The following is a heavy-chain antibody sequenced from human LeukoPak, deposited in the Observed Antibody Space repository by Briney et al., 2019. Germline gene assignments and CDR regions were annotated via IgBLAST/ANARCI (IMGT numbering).Heavy chain of an antibody. CDR3: AKDAGFGSGSYEYWYFDL. D-gene: IGHD3-10*01. J-gene: IGHJ2*01. Sequence: GSLRLSCAASGFTVSSNYMSWVRQAPGKGLEWVSVIYSGGSTYYADSAKGRFTISRDNSKNTLYLQMNSLRAEGTAVYYCAKDAGFGSGSYEYWYFDLWGRGTLVTVSS. CDR1: GFTVSSNY. V-gene: IGHV3-66*01. CDR2: IYSGGST.